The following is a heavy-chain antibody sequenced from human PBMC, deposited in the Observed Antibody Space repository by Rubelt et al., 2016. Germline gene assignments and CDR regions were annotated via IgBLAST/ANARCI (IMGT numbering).Heavy chain of an antibody. CDR2: IIPIFGTA. J-gene: IGHJ6*02. D-gene: IGHD3-9*01. Sequence: QVQLVQSGAEVKKPGSSVKVSCKASGGTFSSYAISWVRQAPGQGLEWMGGIIPIFGTANYAQKFQGRVTITADKSTSTAYMELSSLVSEDTAVYYCASPPYDILTGYDYYYGMDVWGQGTTVTVSS. CDR1: GGTFSSYA. CDR3: ASPPYDILTGYDYYYGMDV. V-gene: IGHV1-69*06.